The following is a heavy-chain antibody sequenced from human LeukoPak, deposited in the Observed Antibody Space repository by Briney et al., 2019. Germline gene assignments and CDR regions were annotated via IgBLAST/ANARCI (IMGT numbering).Heavy chain of an antibody. J-gene: IGHJ3*02. V-gene: IGHV3-53*01. CDR3: AREVRSIVAAAGTDAFDI. D-gene: IGHD6-13*01. CDR1: GFTVSSNY. Sequence: GGSLRLSCAASGFTVSSNYMSWVRQAPGKGLEWVSVIYSGGSTYYADSVKGRFTISRDNSKNTLYLQMNSLRAEDTAVYYCAREVRSIVAAAGTDAFDIWGQGTMVTVSS. CDR2: IYSGGST.